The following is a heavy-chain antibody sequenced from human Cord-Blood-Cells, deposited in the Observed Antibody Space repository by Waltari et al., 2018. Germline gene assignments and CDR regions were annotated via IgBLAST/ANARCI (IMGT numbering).Heavy chain of an antibody. CDR3: AREGERGAFDI. V-gene: IGHV3-53*02. Sequence: EVQLVETGGGLIQPGGSLRLSCAASGFTVSRTYLSWVRQAPGKGLEWVSVIYSGGSTYYADSVKGRFTISRDNSKNTLYLQMNSLRAEDTAVYYCAREGERGAFDIWGQGTMVTVSS. D-gene: IGHD1-1*01. CDR2: IYSGGST. J-gene: IGHJ3*02. CDR1: GFTVSRTY.